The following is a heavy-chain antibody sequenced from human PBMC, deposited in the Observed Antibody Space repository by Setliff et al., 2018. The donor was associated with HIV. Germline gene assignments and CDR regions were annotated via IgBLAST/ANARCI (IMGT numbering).Heavy chain of an antibody. V-gene: IGHV4-39*01. CDR1: GVSISSSSYF. J-gene: IGHJ2*01. D-gene: IGHD3-9*01. CDR2: IYFSGST. CDR3: ARQGAGIQVRYFDWPWDPWTLDFDI. Sequence: SETLSLTCAVSGVSISSSSYFWGWIRRPPGTGLDWIGSIYFSGSTSYNPSLKSRVTISVDTSKNQFSLKLSSVTAADTAVYYCARQGAGIQVRYFDWPWDPWTLDFDIWGRGTLVTVSS.